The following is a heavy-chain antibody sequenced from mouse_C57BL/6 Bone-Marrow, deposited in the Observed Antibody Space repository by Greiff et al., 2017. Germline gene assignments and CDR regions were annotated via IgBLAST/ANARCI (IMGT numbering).Heavy chain of an antibody. J-gene: IGHJ2*01. Sequence: VQLQQPGAELVMPGASVKLSCKASGYTFTSYWMHWVKQRPGQGLEWIGEIDPSDSYTNYNQKFKGKSTLTVDNSSSTAYMQLSSLTSEDSAVYYCARSLYYGSSYNYWGQGTTLTVSS. CDR1: GYTFTSYW. CDR2: IDPSDSYT. V-gene: IGHV1-69*01. D-gene: IGHD1-1*01. CDR3: ARSLYYGSSYNY.